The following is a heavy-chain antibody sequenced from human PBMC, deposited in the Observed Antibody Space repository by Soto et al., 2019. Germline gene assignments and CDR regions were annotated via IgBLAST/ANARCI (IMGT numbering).Heavy chain of an antibody. D-gene: IGHD2-21*02. CDR2: ISGSGGST. CDR1: GFTFSSYA. Sequence: EVQLLESGGGLVQPGGSLRLSCAASGFTFSSYAMSWVRQAPGKGLEWVSAISGSGGSTYYADSVKGRFTISRDNSKNTLYLQMNSLRAEDTAVYYCAKDGAPYAVVVTAHYDYWGQGTLVTVSS. CDR3: AKDGAPYAVVVTAHYDY. V-gene: IGHV3-23*01. J-gene: IGHJ4*02.